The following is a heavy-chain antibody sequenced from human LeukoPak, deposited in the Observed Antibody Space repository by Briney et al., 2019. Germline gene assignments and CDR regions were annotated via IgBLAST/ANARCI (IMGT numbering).Heavy chain of an antibody. V-gene: IGHV6-1*01. J-gene: IGHJ4*02. CDR1: RDTLSSNPAA. Sequence: SQTPSLTCALSRDTLSSNPAASTWLRQSPSRCLEWLGRTYYRSKWSNDYALSVRSRITINPDTSKNQFSLQLKFVTPEDTAVYYCARLVGDQVVYWGQGTLVTVSS. CDR2: TYYRSKWSN. D-gene: IGHD2-2*01. CDR3: ARLVGDQVVY.